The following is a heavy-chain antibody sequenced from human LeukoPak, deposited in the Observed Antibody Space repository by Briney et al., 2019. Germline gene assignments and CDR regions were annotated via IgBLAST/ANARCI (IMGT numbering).Heavy chain of an antibody. CDR2: IWYDGSDK. CDR1: GLTFSSYG. D-gene: IGHD3-10*01. V-gene: IGHV3-33*01. Sequence: GRSLRLSCAASGLTFSSYGMHWVRQAPGKGLEWVAVIWYDGSDKYYADSVKGRFTISRDNSKNTLYLQMNSLRAEDTAVYYCARDKGRGAFDIWGQGTMVTVSS. J-gene: IGHJ3*02. CDR3: ARDKGRGAFDI.